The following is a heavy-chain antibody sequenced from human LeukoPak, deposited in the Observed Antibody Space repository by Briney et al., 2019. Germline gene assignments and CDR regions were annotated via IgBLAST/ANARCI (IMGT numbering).Heavy chain of an antibody. CDR1: GYSISSGYY. V-gene: IGHV4-38-2*02. Sequence: PSETLSLTCTVSGYSISSGYYWGWIRQPPGEGLEWIGEINHRGSTNYNPSLKSRVTVSLDTSKNQFSLKLSSVTAADTAVYYCARAPGAALDWGQGTLVTVSS. CDR3: ARAPGAALD. CDR2: INHRGST. J-gene: IGHJ4*02. D-gene: IGHD2-15*01.